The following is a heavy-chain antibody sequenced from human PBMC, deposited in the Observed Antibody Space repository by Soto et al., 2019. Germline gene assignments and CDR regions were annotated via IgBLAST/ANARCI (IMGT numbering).Heavy chain of an antibody. V-gene: IGHV3-21*01. CDR1: GFTFSSYS. D-gene: IGHD2-2*01. CDR3: ARDREEAIVVVPAAES. Sequence: GGSLRLSCAASGFTFSSYSMNWVRQAPGKGLEWVSSISSSSSYIYYADSVKGRFTISRDNAKNSLYLQMNSLRAEDTAVYYWARDREEAIVVVPAAESWGQGTLVTVSS. J-gene: IGHJ4*02. CDR2: ISSSSSYI.